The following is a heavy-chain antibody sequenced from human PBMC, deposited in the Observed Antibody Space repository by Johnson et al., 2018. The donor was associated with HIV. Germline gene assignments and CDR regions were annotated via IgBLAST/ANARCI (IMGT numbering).Heavy chain of an antibody. D-gene: IGHD1-14*01. V-gene: IGHV3-7*01. Sequence: VQLVESGGGLVQPGGSLRLSCAASGFTFSSYWMSWVRQAPGKGLEWVANIKQDGSNKYYADSVKGRFTISRDNSKNTLYLQMNSLRAEDTAVYYCAKGGSLTQDAPFDIWGQGTMVTVSS. CDR2: IKQDGSNK. CDR3: AKGGSLTQDAPFDI. CDR1: GFTFSSYW. J-gene: IGHJ3*02.